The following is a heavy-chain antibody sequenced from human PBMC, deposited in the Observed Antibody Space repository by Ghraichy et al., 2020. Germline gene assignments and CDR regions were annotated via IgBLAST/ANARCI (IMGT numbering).Heavy chain of an antibody. CDR3: AREFGALYDYVWGSYRLNWFDP. V-gene: IGHV1-3*01. J-gene: IGHJ5*02. Sequence: ASVKVSCKASGYTFTSSATHWVRQAPGQRLEWMGWINAGNGNTKYSQKFQGRVTITRDTSASTAYMELSSLRSEDTAVYYCAREFGALYDYVWGSYRLNWFDPWGQGTLVTVAS. CDR2: INAGNGNT. CDR1: GYTFTSSA. D-gene: IGHD3-16*02.